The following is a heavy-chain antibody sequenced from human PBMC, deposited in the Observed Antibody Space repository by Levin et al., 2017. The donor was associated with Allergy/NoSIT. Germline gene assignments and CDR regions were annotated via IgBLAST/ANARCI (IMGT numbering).Heavy chain of an antibody. D-gene: IGHD4-11*01. CDR2: INTNTGNP. CDR1: GYTFTHYA. Sequence: GESLKISCKASGYTFTHYAINWVRQAPGHGLEWMGWINTNTGNPTYAQGFTGRFVFSLDTSVSTAFLQISSLKTEDTALYYCARAPSNYFDSWGQGTLVTVSS. CDR3: ARAPSNYFDS. V-gene: IGHV7-4-1*02. J-gene: IGHJ4*02.